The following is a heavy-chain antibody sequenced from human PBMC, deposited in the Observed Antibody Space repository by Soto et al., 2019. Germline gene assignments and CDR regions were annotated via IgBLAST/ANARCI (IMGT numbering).Heavy chain of an antibody. J-gene: IGHJ3*02. D-gene: IGHD2-2*01. CDR3: ARGHIGYCISTSCPRGAFDI. CDR1: GGSITSGGYY. Sequence: SQTLSLTCTVSGGSITSGGYYCSWIRQHPGKGLEWIGYIYYSGSTYYNPSLKSRVTISVDTSKNQFSLKLSSVTAADTAVYYCARGHIGYCISTSCPRGAFDIWGQGTMVT. CDR2: IYYSGST. V-gene: IGHV4-31*03.